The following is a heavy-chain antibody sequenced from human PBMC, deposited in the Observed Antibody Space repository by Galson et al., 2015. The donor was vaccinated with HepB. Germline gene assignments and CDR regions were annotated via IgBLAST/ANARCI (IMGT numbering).Heavy chain of an antibody. J-gene: IGHJ2*01. D-gene: IGHD4-17*01. CDR3: ASSSLYGDYGYFDL. V-gene: IGHV1-2*02. Sequence: SVKVSCKASGYTFTGYYMHWVRQAPGQGLEWMGWINPNSGGTNYAQKFQGRVTMTRDTSISTAYMELSRLRSDDTAVYYCASSSLYGDYGYFDLWGRGTLVTVSS. CDR1: GYTFTGYY. CDR2: INPNSGGT.